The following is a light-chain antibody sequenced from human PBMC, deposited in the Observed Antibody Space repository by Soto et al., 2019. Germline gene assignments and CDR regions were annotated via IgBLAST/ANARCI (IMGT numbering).Light chain of an antibody. CDR2: EVT. J-gene: IGLJ1*01. CDR1: SSDVVAYKY. Sequence: QSVLTQPPSASGSPGQSVTISCTGTSSDVVAYKYVSWYQQHPGKAPKLMIYEVTKRPSGVPDRFSGSKSGNTASLTVSGLQAEDEADYYCTSYGGSNNLVFGTGTKLTVL. V-gene: IGLV2-8*01. CDR3: TSYGGSNNLV.